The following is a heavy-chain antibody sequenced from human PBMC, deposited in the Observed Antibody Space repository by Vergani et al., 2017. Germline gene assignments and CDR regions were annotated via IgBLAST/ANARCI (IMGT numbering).Heavy chain of an antibody. D-gene: IGHD4-17*01. CDR2: MYTSGST. J-gene: IGHJ4*02. CDR3: ASSHTTPVDY. Sequence: QVQLQESGPGLVKPSQTLSLTCTVSGGSISSGSFYWSWIRQPAGKGLEWIGRMYTSGSTNYSPSLKSRVTISVDTSKNQCSPKLSSVTAADTAVYYCASSHTTPVDYWGQGTLVTVSS. V-gene: IGHV4-61*02. CDR1: GGSISSGSFY.